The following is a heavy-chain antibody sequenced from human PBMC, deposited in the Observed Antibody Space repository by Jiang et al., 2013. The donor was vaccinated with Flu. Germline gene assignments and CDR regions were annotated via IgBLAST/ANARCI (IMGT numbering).Heavy chain of an antibody. CDR1: GFSLSTSGVG. V-gene: IGHV2-5*01. J-gene: IGHJ5*02. Sequence: KPTQTLTLTCTFSGFSLSTSGVGVGWIRQPPGKALEWLALIYWNDDKRYSPSLKSRLTITKDTSKNQVVLTMTNMDPVDTATYYCAHGTIAVAGTTFDPWGQGTLVTVSS. CDR3: AHGTIAVAGTTFDP. D-gene: IGHD6-19*01. CDR2: IYWNDDK.